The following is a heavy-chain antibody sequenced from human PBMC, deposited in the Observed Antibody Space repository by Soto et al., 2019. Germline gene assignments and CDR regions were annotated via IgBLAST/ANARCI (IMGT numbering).Heavy chain of an antibody. V-gene: IGHV4-39*07. J-gene: IGHJ4*02. CDR1: GVSIISSSYY. Sequence: SSETLSLTCTVSGVSIISSSYYWGLIRQPPGKGLEWIGSIFYSGSTYYNPSLKSRVTISVDTSKNQFSLKLSSVTAADTAVYYCARENQYYDIFTGYSPHFDYWGQGTLVTVSS. CDR2: IFYSGST. CDR3: ARENQYYDIFTGYSPHFDY. D-gene: IGHD3-9*01.